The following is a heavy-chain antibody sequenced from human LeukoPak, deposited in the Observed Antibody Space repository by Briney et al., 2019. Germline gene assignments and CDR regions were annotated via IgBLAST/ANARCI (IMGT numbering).Heavy chain of an antibody. CDR2: ISAYNGNT. CDR1: GYTFTSYS. CDR3: ARVSDYYDSSGYGNDAFDI. V-gene: IGHV1-18*01. D-gene: IGHD3-22*01. J-gene: IGHJ3*02. Sequence: ASVKVSCKASGYTFTSYSVSWVRQAPGQGLEWMGWISAYNGNTNYAQKLQGRVTMTTDTSTSTAYMELRSLRSDDTAVYYCARVSDYYDSSGYGNDAFDIWGQGTMVTVSS.